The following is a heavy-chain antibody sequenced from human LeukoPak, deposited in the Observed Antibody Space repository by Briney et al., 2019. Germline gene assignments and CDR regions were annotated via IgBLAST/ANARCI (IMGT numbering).Heavy chain of an antibody. CDR1: GVSISSGSQY. J-gene: IGHJ4*02. D-gene: IGHD3-9*01. CDR3: ARQDDLLTAYQPPFDY. CDR2: IYYSGTT. Sequence: PSETLSLTCNVSGVSISSGSQYWGWIRQPPGKGLEWIGSIYYSGTTYYNPSLKSRVTISVDTSKNQFSLKLTSVTAADTAVYYCARQDDLLTAYQPPFDYWGQGTLVTVSS. V-gene: IGHV4-39*01.